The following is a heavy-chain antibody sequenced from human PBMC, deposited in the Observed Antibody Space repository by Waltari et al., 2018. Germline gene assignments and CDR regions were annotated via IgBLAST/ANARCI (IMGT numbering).Heavy chain of an antibody. Sequence: QVQLQESGPGLLKPSETLSLTCAVPGYSISGYFWGWIRQPPGKGLEWIGSIYHRGRTYYNPSLKSRVTMSVDTSKNQFSLKLSSVTAADTAVYYCARNSGNYSFLYWGQGTLVTVSS. CDR1: GYSISGYF. D-gene: IGHD1-26*01. CDR2: IYHRGRT. J-gene: IGHJ4*02. CDR3: ARNSGNYSFLY. V-gene: IGHV4-38-2*01.